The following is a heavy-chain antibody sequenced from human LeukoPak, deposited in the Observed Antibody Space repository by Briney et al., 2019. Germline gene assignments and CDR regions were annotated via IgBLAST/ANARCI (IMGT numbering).Heavy chain of an antibody. V-gene: IGHV1-18*04. D-gene: IGHD3-3*01. Sequence: ASVKVSCKASRYTFTSYYIHWVRQAPGQGLEWMGWISAYNGNTNYAQKLQGRVTMTTDTSTSTAYMELRSLRSDDTAVYYCARDFWSGPVDYWGQGTLVTVSS. CDR3: ARDFWSGPVDY. CDR1: RYTFTSYY. CDR2: ISAYNGNT. J-gene: IGHJ4*02.